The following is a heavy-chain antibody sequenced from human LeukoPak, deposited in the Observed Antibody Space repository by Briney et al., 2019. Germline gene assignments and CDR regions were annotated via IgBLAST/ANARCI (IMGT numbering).Heavy chain of an antibody. J-gene: IGHJ4*02. CDR3: AKCLPSYQLLFSAKISFDY. CDR1: GFTFSSYA. Sequence: PGGSLRLSCAASGFTFSSYAMSWVRQAPGKGLEWVSAISGSGGSTYYADSVKGRVTISRDNSKNTLYLQMNSLRAEDTAVYYCAKCLPSYQLLFSAKISFDYWGQGTLVTVSS. V-gene: IGHV3-23*01. D-gene: IGHD2-2*01. CDR2: ISGSGGST.